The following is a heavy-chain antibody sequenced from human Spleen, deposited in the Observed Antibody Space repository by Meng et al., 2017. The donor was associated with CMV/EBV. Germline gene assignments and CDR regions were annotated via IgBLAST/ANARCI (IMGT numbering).Heavy chain of an antibody. D-gene: IGHD6-6*01. CDR3: ARELHSSSSWFDP. J-gene: IGHJ5*02. CDR1: GGSFSNYA. V-gene: IGHV1-69*05. Sequence: SVKVSCKASGGSFSNYAFSWVRQAPGQGLEWMGSIIPMLGTVNHPLKFQGRVTITTDESTNTVYMELSSLRSEDTAVYYCARELHSSSSWFDPWGQGTLVTVSS. CDR2: IIPMLGTV.